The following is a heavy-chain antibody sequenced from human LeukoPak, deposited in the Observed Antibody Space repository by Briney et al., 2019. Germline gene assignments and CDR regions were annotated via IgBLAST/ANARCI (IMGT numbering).Heavy chain of an antibody. CDR2: ISHRGST. CDR3: ARQNYGAATIKY. Sequence: SETLSLTCAVYGGSFSGYYWSWIRQPPGKGLEWIGEISHRGSTNYNPSLKSRVTVSVDTSKNQFSLKLSSVTAADTAVYFCARQNYGAATIKYWGQGTLVTVSS. CDR1: GGSFSGYY. J-gene: IGHJ4*02. V-gene: IGHV4-34*01. D-gene: IGHD1-7*01.